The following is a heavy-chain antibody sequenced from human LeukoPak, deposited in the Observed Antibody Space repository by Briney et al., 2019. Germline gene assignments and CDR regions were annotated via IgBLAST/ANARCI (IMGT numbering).Heavy chain of an antibody. Sequence: GESLKISCKGSGYRFTSYWIGWVLQMPGKGLEWMGIIYPGDSDTRYSPSFQGQVTISADKSISTAYLQWSSLKASDTAMYYCARHSGGTPGYYYGMDVWGQGTTVTVSS. CDR3: ARHSGGTPGYYYGMDV. V-gene: IGHV5-51*01. CDR1: GYRFTSYW. J-gene: IGHJ6*02. D-gene: IGHD2-15*01. CDR2: IYPGDSDT.